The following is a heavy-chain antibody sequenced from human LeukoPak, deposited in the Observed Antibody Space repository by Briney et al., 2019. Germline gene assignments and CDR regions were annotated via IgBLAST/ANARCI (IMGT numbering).Heavy chain of an antibody. Sequence: PGRSLRLSCAASGFTFSSYAIHWVRKAPGKGLEWVAVISYDGSNKYYADSVKGRLTISRDNSKNTLYLQMNSLRADDTAVYYCARDRSMGGGNSLYYYGMDVWGQGTTVTVSS. CDR2: ISYDGSNK. CDR3: ARDRSMGGGNSLYYYGMDV. CDR1: GFTFSSYA. D-gene: IGHD4-23*01. V-gene: IGHV3-30-3*01. J-gene: IGHJ6*02.